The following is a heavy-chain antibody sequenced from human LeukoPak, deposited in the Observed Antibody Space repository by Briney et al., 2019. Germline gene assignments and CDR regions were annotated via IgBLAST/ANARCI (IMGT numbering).Heavy chain of an antibody. J-gene: IGHJ4*02. CDR2: ISSSSSYI. CDR3: ARTKSYCSSTSCYEAPDY. CDR1: GFTFSSYS. D-gene: IGHD2-2*01. V-gene: IGHV3-21*01. Sequence: GGSLRLSCAASGFTFSSYSMNWVRQAPGKGLEWVSSISSSSSYIYYADSVKGRFTISRDNAKNSLYLQMNSLRAEDTAVYYCARTKSYCSSTSCYEAPDYWGQGTLVTVSS.